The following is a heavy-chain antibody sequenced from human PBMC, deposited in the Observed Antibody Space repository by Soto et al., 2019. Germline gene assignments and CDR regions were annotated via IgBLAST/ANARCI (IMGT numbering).Heavy chain of an antibody. CDR3: ARATIHDFWSGYYSPAMVWFEP. J-gene: IGHJ5*02. Sequence: PSETLSLTCTVSGGSISSYYWSWIRQPPGKGLEWIGYIYYSGSTNYNPSLKSRVTISVDTSKNQFSLKLSSVTAADTAVYYCARATIHDFWSGYYSPAMVWFEPWGQGTLVTVSS. CDR1: GGSISSYY. D-gene: IGHD3-3*01. CDR2: IYYSGST. V-gene: IGHV4-59*01.